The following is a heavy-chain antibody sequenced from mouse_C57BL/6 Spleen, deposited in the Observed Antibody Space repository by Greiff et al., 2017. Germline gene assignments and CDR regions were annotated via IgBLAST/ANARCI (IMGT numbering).Heavy chain of an antibody. J-gene: IGHJ2*01. CDR3: ARGPLLTVLDD. V-gene: IGHV1-50*01. CDR1: GYTFTSYW. CDR2: IDPSDSYT. D-gene: IGHD4-1*01. Sequence: VQLQQSGAELVKPGASVKLSCKASGYTFTSYWMQWVKQRPGQGLEWIGEIDPSDSYTNYNQKFKGKATLTVDTSSSTAYMQLSSLTSEDSAVYYCARGPLLTVLDDWGQGTTLTVSS.